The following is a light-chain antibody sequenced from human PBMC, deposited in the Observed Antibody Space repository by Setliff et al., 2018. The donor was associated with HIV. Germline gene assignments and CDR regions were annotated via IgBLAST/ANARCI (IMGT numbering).Light chain of an antibody. V-gene: IGLV1-47*01. J-gene: IGLJ1*01. CDR1: SSNIGINY. Sequence: ITCSGSSSNIGINYVYWYQQLPGTAPKLLIYSNNQRPSGVPDRFSGSKSGTSASLAISGLRSEDGADYYCAAWDDSLSGLYVFGAGTKVTVL. CDR2: SNN. CDR3: AAWDDSLSGLYV.